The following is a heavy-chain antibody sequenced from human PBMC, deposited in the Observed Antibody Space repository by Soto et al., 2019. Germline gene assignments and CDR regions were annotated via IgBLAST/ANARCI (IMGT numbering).Heavy chain of an antibody. J-gene: IGHJ6*02. CDR1: GYTFTSYG. Sequence: ASVKVSCKASGYTFTSYGISWVRQAPVQGLEWMGWISAYNGNTNYAQKLQGRVTMTTDTSTSTAYMELRSLRSDDTAVYYCARWGLCGFDYNYYYYGMDVWGRGTTVTLSS. D-gene: IGHD5-12*01. CDR2: ISAYNGNT. CDR3: ARWGLCGFDYNYYYYGMDV. V-gene: IGHV1-18*04.